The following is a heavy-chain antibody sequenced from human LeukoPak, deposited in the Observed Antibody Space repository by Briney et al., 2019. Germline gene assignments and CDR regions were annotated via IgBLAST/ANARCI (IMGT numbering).Heavy chain of an antibody. Sequence: GGCLGLFCAASGFTFRIYSMRCVRQAPGKGLECGSAISGSGGSTYYADSVKGRFTISRDTSKNTLYLQMNSLRAEDTAVYYCAKARPGVVDPPSFDYWGQGTLVTVSS. CDR3: AKARPGVVDPPSFDY. CDR2: ISGSGGST. CDR1: GFTFRIYS. V-gene: IGHV3-23*01. J-gene: IGHJ4*02. D-gene: IGHD2-15*01.